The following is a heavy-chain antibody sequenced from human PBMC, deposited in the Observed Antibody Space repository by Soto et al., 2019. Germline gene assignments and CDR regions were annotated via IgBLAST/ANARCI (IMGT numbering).Heavy chain of an antibody. V-gene: IGHV1-2*02. CDR3: ARESGGTTATLDYYYCYMDV. Sequence: QVQLVQSGAEVTKPGASVKVSCKASGYAVSQFYIHWMRQAPGQGLEWMGWINPNSGRTKFAQNFQGGVTMTRDTSIKTVYMELSGLRSDATAVYYCARESGGTTATLDYYYCYMDVWGKGTTVTVSS. CDR1: GYAVSQFY. D-gene: IGHD4-17*01. CDR2: INPNSGRT. J-gene: IGHJ6*03.